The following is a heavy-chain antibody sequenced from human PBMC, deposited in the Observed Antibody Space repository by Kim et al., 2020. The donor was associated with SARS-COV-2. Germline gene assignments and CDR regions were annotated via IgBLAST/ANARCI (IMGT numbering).Heavy chain of an antibody. CDR3: ARGIRYYYGSGSYLDY. CDR2: INHSGST. Sequence: SETLSLTCAVYGGSFSGYYWSWIRQPPGKGLEWIGEINHSGSTNYNPSLKSRVTISVDTSKNQFSLKLSSVTAADTAVYYCARGIRYYYGSGSYLDYWGQGTLVTVSS. D-gene: IGHD3-10*01. V-gene: IGHV4-34*01. CDR1: GGSFSGYY. J-gene: IGHJ4*02.